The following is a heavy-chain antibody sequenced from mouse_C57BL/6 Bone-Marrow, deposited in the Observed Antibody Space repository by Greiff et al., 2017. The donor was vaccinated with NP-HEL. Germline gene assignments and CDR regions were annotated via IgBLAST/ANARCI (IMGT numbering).Heavy chain of an antibody. Sequence: QVQLKESGPGLVAPSQSLSITCTVSGFSLTSYAIRWVRQPPGKGLEWLGVIWPGGGTNYNSALKSRLSISKDNSRSQVFLKMNSLQTDDTARYYCARESRPPYWGQGTTLTVSS. CDR3: ARESRPPY. CDR2: IWPGGGT. CDR1: GFSLTSYA. V-gene: IGHV2-9-1*01. J-gene: IGHJ2*01.